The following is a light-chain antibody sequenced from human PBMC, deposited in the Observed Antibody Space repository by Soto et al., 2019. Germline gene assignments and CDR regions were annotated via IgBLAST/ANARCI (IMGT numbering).Light chain of an antibody. Sequence: ETVMTQSPATLSVYPGERATLSCRASQSVGSKVAWYQQKPGQAPSLLIYGASTRASGIPLRFSGSGSGTEFTLTISSLQSEDFAVYYCQQYSNWPPVTFGGGTKVDSK. V-gene: IGKV3-15*01. J-gene: IGKJ4*01. CDR3: QQYSNWPPVT. CDR2: GAS. CDR1: QSVGSK.